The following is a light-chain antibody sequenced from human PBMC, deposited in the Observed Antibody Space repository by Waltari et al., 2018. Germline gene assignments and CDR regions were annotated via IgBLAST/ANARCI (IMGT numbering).Light chain of an antibody. Sequence: EIVLTQSLGTLSLSPGERATLSCRASQTVSSSYLAWYQQKPGQAPRLLIYGASSRATGITERFSGSGSGTDFTLTISRLQPEDFAVYYCQPYADSPTFGQGTKVEIK. CDR1: QTVSSSY. CDR2: GAS. CDR3: QPYADSPT. J-gene: IGKJ1*01. V-gene: IGKV3-20*01.